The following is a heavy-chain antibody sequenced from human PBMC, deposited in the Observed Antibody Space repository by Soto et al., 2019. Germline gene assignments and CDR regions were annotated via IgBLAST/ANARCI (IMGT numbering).Heavy chain of an antibody. J-gene: IGHJ4*02. CDR3: ARDRSGSCAGFDY. Sequence: QVQLVQFGAEVKKPGASVKVSCKASGYPCTSYGISWVRQARGQGLEWMGWISAYNGNTNYAQKLQGRVTMTTDTYTSTGYMVLRSLRSDDTAVYYCARDRSGSCAGFDYWGQGTLVTVSS. D-gene: IGHD1-26*01. CDR2: ISAYNGNT. CDR1: GYPCTSYG. V-gene: IGHV1-18*01.